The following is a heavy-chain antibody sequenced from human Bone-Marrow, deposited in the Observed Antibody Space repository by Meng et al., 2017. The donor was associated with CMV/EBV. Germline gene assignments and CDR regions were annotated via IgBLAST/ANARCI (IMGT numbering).Heavy chain of an antibody. J-gene: IGHJ6*02. CDR1: GFTFSSYG. D-gene: IGHD3-9*01. V-gene: IGHV3-23*01. Sequence: GGSLRLSCAASGFTFSSYGMHWVRQAPGKGLEWVSAISGSGGSTYYADSVKGRFTISRDNSKNTLYLQMNSLRAEDTAVYYCAEHSSDYDIFAPAEGAQQYYYYYYGMDVWGQGTTVTVSS. CDR2: ISGSGGST. CDR3: AEHSSDYDIFAPAEGAQQYYYYYYGMDV.